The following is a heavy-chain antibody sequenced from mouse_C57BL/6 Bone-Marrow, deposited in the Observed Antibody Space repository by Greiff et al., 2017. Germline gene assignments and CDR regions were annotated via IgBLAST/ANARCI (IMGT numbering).Heavy chain of an antibody. V-gene: IGHV1-26*01. Sequence: EVQLQQSGPELVKPGASVKISCKASGYTFTDYYMNWVKQSHGKSLEWIGDINPNNGGTSYNQKFKGKATLTVDKSSSTAYMELRSLTSEDSAVYYCANRDYGNYADRAMDYWGQGTSVTVSS. CDR1: GYTFTDYY. D-gene: IGHD2-1*01. J-gene: IGHJ4*01. CDR2: INPNNGGT. CDR3: ANRDYGNYADRAMDY.